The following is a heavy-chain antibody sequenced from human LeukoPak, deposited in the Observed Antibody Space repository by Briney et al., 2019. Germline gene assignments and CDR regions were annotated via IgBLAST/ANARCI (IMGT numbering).Heavy chain of an antibody. CDR3: TTSNYYYDSNAWY. Sequence: GGSLRLSCAASGFTFSNAWMNWVRQAPGKGLEWVGRIKSKIEGGAIEYAAPVQGTFTISRDDSKNTLYLQMNSLKIEDTAVYFCTTSNYYYDSNAWYWGQGALVTVSS. CDR1: GFTFSNAW. V-gene: IGHV3-15*07. D-gene: IGHD3-22*01. J-gene: IGHJ4*02. CDR2: IKSKIEGGAI.